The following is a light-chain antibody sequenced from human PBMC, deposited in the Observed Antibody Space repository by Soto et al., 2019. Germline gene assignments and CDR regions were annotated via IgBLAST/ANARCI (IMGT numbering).Light chain of an antibody. Sequence: DIVMTQSPLSLPVTPGEPASISCRSSQSLLHSNGYNYLDWYLQKPGQSPQLLIYLGSNRASGVPDRFRGSGSGTDFTLKISRVEAEDVGLYYCMQTLQTPLTFGGGTKVEIK. J-gene: IGKJ4*01. CDR3: MQTLQTPLT. V-gene: IGKV2-28*01. CDR1: QSLLHSNGYNY. CDR2: LGS.